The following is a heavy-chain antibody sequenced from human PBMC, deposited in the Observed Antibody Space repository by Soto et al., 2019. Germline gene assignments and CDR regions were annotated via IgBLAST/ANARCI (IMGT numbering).Heavy chain of an antibody. D-gene: IGHD2-15*01. Sequence: QVQLVQSGAEVKTPGASVKVSCRAAGYSFRTHGISWVRQAPGPGLEWMGWFSTYDDKTNFPQKFQGRITMTKDTSTSTAYMELRSLRSDDTAVYFCARDLGYCNSSGCFRNWFDPWGQGTLVTVSS. CDR3: ARDLGYCNSSGCFRNWFDP. J-gene: IGHJ5*02. CDR1: GYSFRTHG. CDR2: FSTYDDKT. V-gene: IGHV1-18*01.